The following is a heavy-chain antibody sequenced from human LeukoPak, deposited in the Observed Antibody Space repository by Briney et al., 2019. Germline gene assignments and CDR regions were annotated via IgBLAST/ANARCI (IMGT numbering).Heavy chain of an antibody. V-gene: IGHV3-30*04. CDR1: GFTFSSYA. Sequence: GGSLRLSCAASGFTFSSYAMHWVRQAPGKGLEWVAVISYDGSNKYYADSVKGRFTISGDNSKNTLYLQMNSLRAEDTAVYYCARDLNDYVDYWGQGTLVTVSS. J-gene: IGHJ4*02. CDR3: ARDLNDYVDY. CDR2: ISYDGSNK.